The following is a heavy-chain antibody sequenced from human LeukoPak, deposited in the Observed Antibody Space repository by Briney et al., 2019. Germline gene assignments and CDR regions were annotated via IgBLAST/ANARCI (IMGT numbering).Heavy chain of an antibody. CDR1: GFTFRSYS. D-gene: IGHD3-22*01. CDR2: ISSSSSYI. Sequence: GGSLRLSCAASGFTFRSYSMNWVRQAPGKGLEWVSSISSSSSYIYYADSVKGRFTISRDNAKNSLYLQMNSLRAEDTAVYYCARDRCRYYDSSGYCPFDYWGQGTLVTVSS. V-gene: IGHV3-21*01. J-gene: IGHJ4*02. CDR3: ARDRCRYYDSSGYCPFDY.